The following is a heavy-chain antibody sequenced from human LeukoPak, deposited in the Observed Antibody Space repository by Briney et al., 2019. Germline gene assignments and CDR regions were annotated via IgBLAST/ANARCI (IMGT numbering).Heavy chain of an antibody. Sequence: PSETLSLTCAVYGGSFSGYYWSWIRQPPGKGLEWIGEINHSGSTNYNPSLKSRVTISVDTSKNQFSLKLSSVTAADTAVYYCARVGNGGVVVPAARPFDYWGQGTLVTVSS. CDR2: INHSGST. D-gene: IGHD2-2*01. J-gene: IGHJ4*02. V-gene: IGHV4-34*01. CDR3: ARVGNGGVVVPAARPFDY. CDR1: GGSFSGYY.